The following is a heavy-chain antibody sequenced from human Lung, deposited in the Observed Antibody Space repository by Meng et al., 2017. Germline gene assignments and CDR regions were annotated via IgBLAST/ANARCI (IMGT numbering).Heavy chain of an antibody. Sequence: QVQLQQWGVGLLKPSETLSLTWVVSGGSFSDYYWSWIRQPPGKGLEWIGEINHSGSTNYNPSLESRATISVDTSQNNLSLKLSSVTAADSAVYYCARGPTTMAHDFDYWGQGTLVTVSS. V-gene: IGHV4-34*01. CDR1: GGSFSDYY. D-gene: IGHD4-11*01. CDR2: INHSGST. CDR3: ARGPTTMAHDFDY. J-gene: IGHJ4*02.